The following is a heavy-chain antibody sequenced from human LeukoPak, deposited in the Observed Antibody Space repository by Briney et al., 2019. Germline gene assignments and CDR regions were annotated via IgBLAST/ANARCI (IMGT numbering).Heavy chain of an antibody. CDR3: ARLSVPAAMSFDY. V-gene: IGHV4-59*01. J-gene: IGHJ4*02. D-gene: IGHD2-2*01. CDR2: IYYSGST. CDR1: GGSISSYY. Sequence: SETLSLTCTVSGGSISSYYWSWIRQPPGKGLDWIGYIYYSGSTNYNPSLKSRVTISVDTSKNQFSLKLSSVTAADTAVYYCARLSVPAAMSFDYWGQGTLVTVSS.